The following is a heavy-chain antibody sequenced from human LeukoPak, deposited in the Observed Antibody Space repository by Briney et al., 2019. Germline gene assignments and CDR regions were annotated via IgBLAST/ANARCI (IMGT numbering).Heavy chain of an antibody. V-gene: IGHV4-59*08. CDR2: LYYSGST. CDR3: ARLLAVAGGDAFDI. CDR1: GGSISGYF. J-gene: IGHJ3*02. Sequence: TPSETLSLTCTVSGGSISGYFWSWIRQPPGKGLELIGYLYYSGSTNYNPSLKSRVTVSVDTSKDQFSLRLSSVTAADTAVYYCARLLAVAGGDAFDIWGQGKMVTVSS. D-gene: IGHD6-19*01.